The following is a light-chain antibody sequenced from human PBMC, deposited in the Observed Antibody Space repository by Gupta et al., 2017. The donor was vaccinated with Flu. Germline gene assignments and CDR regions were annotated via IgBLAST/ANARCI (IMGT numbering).Light chain of an antibody. CDR3: RSYTSSSTLV. J-gene: IGLJ2*01. CDR1: SSDGGHYNY. V-gene: IGLV2-14*04. CDR2: DVG. Sequence: ITTSCTGTSSDGGHYNYASCYQQHPGKAPKLMIDDVGHRPSVVSHRFSGYKSGNTASLIISGLQAEDEADYYCRSYTSSSTLVFGGGTKLNVL.